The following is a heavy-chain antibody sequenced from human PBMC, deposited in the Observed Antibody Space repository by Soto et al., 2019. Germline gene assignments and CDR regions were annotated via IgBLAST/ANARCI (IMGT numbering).Heavy chain of an antibody. CDR2: ISWNSGSI. J-gene: IGHJ6*02. CDR3: AKGPYGDCANYYYGMDV. D-gene: IGHD4-17*01. V-gene: IGHV3-9*01. CDR1: GFTFDDYA. Sequence: SLRLSCAASGFTFDDYAMHWVRQAPGKGLEWVSGISWNSGSIGYADSVKGRFTISRDNAKNSLYLQMNSLRAEDTALYYCAKGPYGDCANYYYGMDVWGQGTTVTVSS.